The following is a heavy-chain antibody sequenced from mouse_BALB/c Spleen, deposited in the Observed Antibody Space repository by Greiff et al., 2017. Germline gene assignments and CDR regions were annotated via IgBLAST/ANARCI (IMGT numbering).Heavy chain of an antibody. D-gene: IGHD2-14*01. J-gene: IGHJ2*01. CDR1: GFSLSTSGMS. V-gene: IGHV8-8*01. CDR2: IWWNDDK. Sequence: QVTLKVSGPGILQPSQTLSLTCSFSGFSLSTSGMSVGWIRQPSGKGLEWLAHIWWNDDKYYNPALKSRLTISKDTSNNQVFLKIASVVTADTATYYCARMAYYRYFDDWGQGTTLTVSS. CDR3: ARMAYYRYFDD.